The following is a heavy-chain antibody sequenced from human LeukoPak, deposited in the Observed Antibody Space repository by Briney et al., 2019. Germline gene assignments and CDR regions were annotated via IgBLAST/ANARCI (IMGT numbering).Heavy chain of an antibody. V-gene: IGHV3-48*03. CDR1: GFSFNLYE. D-gene: IGHD1-14*01. J-gene: IGHJ4*02. CDR3: ARDESGNNLLFAY. Sequence: GGSLRLSCAASGFSFNLYEMNWVRQAPGKGLEWVSYVSGGGETRYYADSVKGRFTISRDNGKNVLYLPMNSLSAEDRAVYYCARDESGNNLLFAYGAQGTPATVSP. CDR2: VSGGGETR.